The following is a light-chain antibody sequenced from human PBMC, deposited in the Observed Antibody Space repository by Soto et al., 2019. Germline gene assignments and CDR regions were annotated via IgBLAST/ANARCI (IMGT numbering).Light chain of an antibody. J-gene: IGKJ4*01. CDR3: QQLESYPST. Sequence: IQLTQSPSSLSASVGDRVTITCRASQGINTFLAWYQQKPGKAPKLLIYAASTLQSGVPSRVSGSGSGTDFTLTISSLQPEDFATYYCQQLESYPSTFGGGTKVDIK. V-gene: IGKV1-9*01. CDR1: QGINTF. CDR2: AAS.